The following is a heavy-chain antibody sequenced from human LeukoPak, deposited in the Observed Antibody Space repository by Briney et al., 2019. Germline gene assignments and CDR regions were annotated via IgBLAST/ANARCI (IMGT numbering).Heavy chain of an antibody. V-gene: IGHV3-23*01. CDR1: GFTFSSYA. CDR3: ARSSHYDILTGYSEEDAFDI. J-gene: IGHJ3*02. Sequence: GGSLRLSCAASGFTFSSYAMSWVRQAPGKGLEWVSAISGSGGSTHYADSVKGRFTISRDTSKNTLYLQMNSLRVEDTAVYYCARSSHYDILTGYSEEDAFDIWGQGTMVTVSS. CDR2: ISGSGGST. D-gene: IGHD3-9*01.